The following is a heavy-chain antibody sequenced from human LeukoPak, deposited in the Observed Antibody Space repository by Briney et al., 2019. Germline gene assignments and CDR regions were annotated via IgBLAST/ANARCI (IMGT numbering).Heavy chain of an antibody. J-gene: IGHJ4*02. CDR3: AKDLYDYGGNGRDRNPYYFDY. V-gene: IGHV3-30*18. Sequence: GGSLRLSCAASGFTFSSYGMHWVRQAPGKGLEWVAVISYDGSNKYYADSVKGRLTISRDNSKNTLYLQMNSLRAEDTAVYYCAKDLYDYGGNGRDRNPYYFDYWGQGTLVTVSS. D-gene: IGHD4-23*01. CDR2: ISYDGSNK. CDR1: GFTFSSYG.